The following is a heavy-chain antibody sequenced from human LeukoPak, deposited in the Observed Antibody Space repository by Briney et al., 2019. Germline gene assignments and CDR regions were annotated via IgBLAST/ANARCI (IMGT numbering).Heavy chain of an antibody. J-gene: IGHJ4*02. Sequence: PSETLSLTCTVSGGSISGYCWSWIRQPPGKGLEWIGYISYSGSNNYNPSLKSRVTMSVDTSKNQFSLKLSSVTAADTAVYYCAREDRLSHHTVFDYWGQGTLVTVSS. V-gene: IGHV4-59*01. CDR2: ISYSGSN. D-gene: IGHD3-16*02. CDR3: AREDRLSHHTVFDY. CDR1: GGSISGYC.